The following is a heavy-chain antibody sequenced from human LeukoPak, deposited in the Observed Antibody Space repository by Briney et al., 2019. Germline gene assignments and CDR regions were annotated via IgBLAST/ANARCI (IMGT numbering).Heavy chain of an antibody. V-gene: IGHV3-23*01. CDR2: ISASGGTT. CDR1: GFTFSSYA. J-gene: IGHJ4*02. D-gene: IGHD3-9*01. Sequence: GGSLRLSCAASGFTFSSYALSWVRHAPGKGLEWVSVISASGGTTYYADSVKGRFTISRDTSKDTVYLQMHSLRAEDTAVYYCAKGDVLPSYPTFDYWGQGTLVTVSS. CDR3: AKGDVLPSYPTFDY.